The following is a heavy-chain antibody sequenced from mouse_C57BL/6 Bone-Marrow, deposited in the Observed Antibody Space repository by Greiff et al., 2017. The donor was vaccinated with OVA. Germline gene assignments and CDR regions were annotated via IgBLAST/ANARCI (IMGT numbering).Heavy chain of an antibody. J-gene: IGHJ2*01. D-gene: IGHD2-5*01. CDR2: IRSKSNNYAT. V-gene: IGHV10-1*01. CDR1: GFSFNTYA. Sequence: EVKLEESGGGLVQPKGSLKLSCAASGFSFNTYAMNWVRQAPGKGLEWVARIRSKSNNYATYYADSVKDRFTISRDDSESMLYLQMNNLKTEDTAMYYCVRQNYSNYGYWGQGTTLTVSS. CDR3: VRQNYSNYGY.